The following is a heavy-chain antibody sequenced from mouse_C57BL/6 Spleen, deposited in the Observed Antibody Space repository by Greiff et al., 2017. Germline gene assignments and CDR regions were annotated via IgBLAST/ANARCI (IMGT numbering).Heavy chain of an antibody. Sequence: VQLQQSVAELVRPGASVKLSCTASGFNIKNTYMNWVKRRPEPGLEGIGRLDPANGNTKYAPKFQGKATISADTSSITAYLQLISLTSEDTAIYYCARYGPYAMDYWGQGTSVTVSS. CDR1: GFNIKNTY. CDR2: LDPANGNT. J-gene: IGHJ4*01. V-gene: IGHV14-3*01. D-gene: IGHD1-1*02. CDR3: ARYGPYAMDY.